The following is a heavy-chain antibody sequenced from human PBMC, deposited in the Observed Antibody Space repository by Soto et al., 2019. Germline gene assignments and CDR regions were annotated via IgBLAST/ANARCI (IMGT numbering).Heavy chain of an antibody. CDR1: GGTFSSYA. D-gene: IGHD2-2*01. J-gene: IGHJ6*02. V-gene: IGHV1-69*13. Sequence: GASVKVSCKASGGTFSSYAISWVRQAPGQGLEWMGGIIPIFGTANYAQKFQGRVTITADESTSTAYMELSSLRSEDTAVYYCASFRTSCSDPASYYYCGMDVWGQGTTLTVSS. CDR2: IIPIFGTA. CDR3: ASFRTSCSDPASYYYCGMDV.